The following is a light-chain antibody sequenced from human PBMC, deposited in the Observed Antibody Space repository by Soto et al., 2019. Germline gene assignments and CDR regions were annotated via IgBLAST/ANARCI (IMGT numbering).Light chain of an antibody. V-gene: IGKV3-20*01. J-gene: IGKJ1*01. Sequence: DIVLTQSPGTLSVSPGERATLSCRASQTISSNYLAWYQQKPGQPPSLLIYGTSSRATGIPDRFSGSGSGTDFTITISRLEPEDSEIYYCQQYVSWTFGQGTKVEIK. CDR2: GTS. CDR3: QQYVSWT. CDR1: QTISSNY.